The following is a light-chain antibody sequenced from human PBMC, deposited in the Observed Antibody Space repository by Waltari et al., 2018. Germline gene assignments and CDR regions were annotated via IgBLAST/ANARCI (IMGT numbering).Light chain of an antibody. Sequence: SYELTQPPSVSVSPGQTASLTCSGDRLGDKYAYWYQQKPGQCPLRVIYQDSRRSSGIPERFSGSNSGNTATLTISGSQAMDEADYYCQAWDSNTVVFGGGTKLTVL. CDR3: QAWDSNTVV. J-gene: IGLJ2*01. V-gene: IGLV3-1*01. CDR2: QDS. CDR1: RLGDKY.